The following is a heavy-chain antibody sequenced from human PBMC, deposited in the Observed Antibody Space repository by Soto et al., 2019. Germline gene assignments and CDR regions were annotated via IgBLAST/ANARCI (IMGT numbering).Heavy chain of an antibody. CDR2: IDWDDDK. Sequence: SGPTLVNPTQTLTLTCTFSGFSLSTSGMCVSWIRQPPGKALEWLALIDWDDDKYYSTSLKTRLTISKDTSKNQVVLTMTNMDPVDTATYYCARIAAYDILTEPGWFDPWGQGTLVTVSS. CDR1: GFSLSTSGMC. D-gene: IGHD3-9*01. J-gene: IGHJ5*02. V-gene: IGHV2-70*01. CDR3: ARIAAYDILTEPGWFDP.